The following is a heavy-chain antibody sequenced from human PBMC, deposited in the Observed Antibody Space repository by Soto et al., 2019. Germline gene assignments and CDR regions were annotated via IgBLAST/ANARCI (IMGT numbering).Heavy chain of an antibody. D-gene: IGHD7-27*01. CDR2: IGHGYET. CDR3: ASLGARIY. CDR1: GFTFSDYD. J-gene: IGHJ4*02. Sequence: EVPLVESGGGLVQPGGSLTLSCAASGFTFSDYDMHWVRQASGEGPEWVASIGHGYETYYADSVRGRFTISRDNAKNSFYLQMNSLRVEDTAMFYCASLGARIYWAQGSLVTVSS. V-gene: IGHV3-13*04.